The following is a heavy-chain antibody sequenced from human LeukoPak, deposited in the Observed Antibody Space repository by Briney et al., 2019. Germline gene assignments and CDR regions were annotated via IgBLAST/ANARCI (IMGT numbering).Heavy chain of an antibody. D-gene: IGHD2-15*01. Sequence: SETLSLTCTVSGGSISSRSYYWGWIRQPPGKGLEWIGSIYYSGSTYYNPSLKSRVTISVDTSKNQFSLKLSSVTAADTAVYYCARYCSGSSCYSGFDPWGQGTLVTVSS. CDR1: GGSISSRSYY. J-gene: IGHJ5*02. V-gene: IGHV4-39*07. CDR3: ARYCSGSSCYSGFDP. CDR2: IYYSGST.